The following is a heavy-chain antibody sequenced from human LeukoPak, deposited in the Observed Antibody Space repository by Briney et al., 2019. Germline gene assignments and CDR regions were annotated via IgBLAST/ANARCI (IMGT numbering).Heavy chain of an antibody. Sequence: SETLSLTCAVYGGSFSGYYWSWIRQPPGKGLEWIGEINHSGSTNYNPSLKSRVTISVDTSKNQISLRLSSVTAADTAVYYCAMGYSHPDYWGQGTLVTVSS. CDR2: INHSGST. D-gene: IGHD5-18*01. V-gene: IGHV4-34*01. CDR3: AMGYSHPDY. CDR1: GGSFSGYY. J-gene: IGHJ4*02.